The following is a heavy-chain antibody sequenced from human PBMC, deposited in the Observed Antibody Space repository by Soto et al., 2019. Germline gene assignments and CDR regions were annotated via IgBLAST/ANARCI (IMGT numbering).Heavy chain of an antibody. D-gene: IGHD5-18*01. J-gene: IGHJ4*02. Sequence: ASVRVSCKASGYTFTSYAMHWVRQAPGQRLEWMGWINAGNGNTKYSQKFQGRVTITRDTSASTAYMELSSLRSEDTAVYYCARGLNGYLHYFDYWGQGTPVTVSS. V-gene: IGHV1-3*01. CDR3: ARGLNGYLHYFDY. CDR1: GYTFTSYA. CDR2: INAGNGNT.